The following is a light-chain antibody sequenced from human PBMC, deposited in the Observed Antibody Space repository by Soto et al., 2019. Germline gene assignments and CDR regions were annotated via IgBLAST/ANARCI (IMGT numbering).Light chain of an antibody. V-gene: IGKV3-11*01. CDR1: QSVDTF. J-gene: IGKJ2*01. CDR3: QVRTDWPPFMYS. CDR2: DTS. Sequence: EIVLTQSPATLSLSPGERATLSCRASQSVDTFLAWYQQKPGRTPRLLIYDTSNRATGIPPSFSGTGSGTDFTLTISRLEPEDFAVYYCQVRTDWPPFMYSFGQGTKLEVK.